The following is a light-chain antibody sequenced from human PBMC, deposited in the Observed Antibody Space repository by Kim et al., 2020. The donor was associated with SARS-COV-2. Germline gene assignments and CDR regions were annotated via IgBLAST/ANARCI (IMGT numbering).Light chain of an antibody. CDR3: QQSYSTPLT. Sequence: DIQMTQSPSSLSASVGDRVTITCRASQTISSYLNWYQQKPGRAPKLLIYAASSLQSGVPSRFSGSGSGTDFTLTISSLQPEDFATYYCQQSYSTPLTFGGENKLDI. CDR2: AAS. J-gene: IGKJ4*01. V-gene: IGKV1-39*01. CDR1: QTISSY.